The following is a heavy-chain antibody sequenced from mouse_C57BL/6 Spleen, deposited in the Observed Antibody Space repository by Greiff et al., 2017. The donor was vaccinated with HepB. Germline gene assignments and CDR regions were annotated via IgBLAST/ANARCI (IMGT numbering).Heavy chain of an antibody. CDR1: GYTFTSYW. J-gene: IGHJ2*01. D-gene: IGHD1-1*01. CDR3: ARERITTVVGDY. V-gene: IGHV1-72*01. CDR2: IDPNSGGT. Sequence: QVQLQQPGAELVKPGASVKLSCKASGYTFTSYWMHWVKQRPGRGLERIGRIDPNSGGTKYNEKFKSKATLTVDKPSSTAYMQLSSLTSEDSAVYYCARERITTVVGDYWGQGTTLTVSS.